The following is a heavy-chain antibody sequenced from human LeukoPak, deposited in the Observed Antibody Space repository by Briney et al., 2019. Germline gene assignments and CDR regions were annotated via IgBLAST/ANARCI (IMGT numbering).Heavy chain of an antibody. CDR2: ISAYNGNT. V-gene: IGHV1-18*01. J-gene: IGHJ6*03. CDR1: GYTFTSYG. CDR3: ARASPPLYYYYYMDV. Sequence: ASVKVSCKASGYTFTSYGISWVRQAPGQGLEWMGWISAYNGNTNYAQKLQGRVTMTTDTSTSTAYMELRSLRSDDTAVYYCARASPPLYYYYYMDVWGKGTTVTVSS.